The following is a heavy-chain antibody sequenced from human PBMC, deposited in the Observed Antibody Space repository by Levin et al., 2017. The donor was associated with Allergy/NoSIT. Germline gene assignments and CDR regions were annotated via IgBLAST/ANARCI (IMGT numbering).Heavy chain of an antibody. CDR2: INTDGSAT. Sequence: HSGGSLRLSCAASGFTFSGNWMHWVRQAPGKGLVWVSRINTDGSATNYADFVEGRFTISRDNAKNTLYLQMNSLRAEDTAVYYCARGGCTSTSCLDFWGQGTPVTVSS. V-gene: IGHV3-74*01. J-gene: IGHJ4*02. D-gene: IGHD2-2*01. CDR3: ARGGCTSTSCLDF. CDR1: GFTFSGNW.